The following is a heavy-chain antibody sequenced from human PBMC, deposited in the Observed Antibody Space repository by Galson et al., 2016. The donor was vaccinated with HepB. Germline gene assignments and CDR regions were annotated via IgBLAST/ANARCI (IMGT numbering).Heavy chain of an antibody. D-gene: IGHD3-10*01. J-gene: IGHJ4*02. V-gene: IGHV3-23*01. Sequence: SLRLSCAASGFTFSSYSMTWVRQAPGKGLEWVSSINGGGDSMTYAVSVKGRFTISRDNSRNALYLQLSSLRAEETAVYYCAKDSGSHYSYYSDSWGQGTLVTVSS. CDR3: AKDSGSHYSYYSDS. CDR2: INGGGDSM. CDR1: GFTFSSYS.